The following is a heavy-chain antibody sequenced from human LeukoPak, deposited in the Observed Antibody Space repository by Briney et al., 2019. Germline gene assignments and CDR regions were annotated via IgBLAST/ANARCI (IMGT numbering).Heavy chain of an antibody. J-gene: IGHJ4*02. CDR2: MNPNSGNT. CDR1: GNTFTSYD. D-gene: IGHD3-22*01. V-gene: IGHV1-8*01. CDR3: AGGDYYDSSGYYQRTLVY. Sequence: ASVKVSCKASGNTFTSYDINWVRQATGQGLEWMGWMNPNSGNTGYAQKFQGRVTMTRNTSISTAYMELSSLRSEDTAVYYCAGGDYYDSSGYYQRTLVYWGQGTLVTVSS.